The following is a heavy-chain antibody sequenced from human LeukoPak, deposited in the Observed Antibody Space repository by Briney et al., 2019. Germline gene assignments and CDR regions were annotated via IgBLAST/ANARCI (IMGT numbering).Heavy chain of an antibody. CDR1: GFTFSSYG. Sequence: GGSLRLSCAASGFTFSSYGMHWVRQAPGKGLEWVTFIRYDGSNKYYADSVKGRFTISRDNSKNTLYLQMNSLRAEDTAVFYCARARRSGGITMVRGVKDRGWFDSWGQGILVTVSS. J-gene: IGHJ5*01. CDR2: IRYDGSNK. D-gene: IGHD3-10*01. CDR3: ARARRSGGITMVRGVKDRGWFDS. V-gene: IGHV3-30*02.